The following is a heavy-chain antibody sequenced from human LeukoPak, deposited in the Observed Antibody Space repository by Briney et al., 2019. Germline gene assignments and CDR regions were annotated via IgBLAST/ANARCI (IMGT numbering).Heavy chain of an antibody. Sequence: GGSLRLSCAASGFTFDDYGMSWVRQAPGKGLEWVSVIYSGGSTYYADSVKGRFTISRDNSKNTLYLQMNSLRAEDTAVYYCARGLAYCGGDCYSEDYWGQGTLVTVSS. D-gene: IGHD2-21*02. CDR3: ARGLAYCGGDCYSEDY. J-gene: IGHJ4*02. CDR2: IYSGGST. CDR1: GFTFDDYG. V-gene: IGHV3-66*01.